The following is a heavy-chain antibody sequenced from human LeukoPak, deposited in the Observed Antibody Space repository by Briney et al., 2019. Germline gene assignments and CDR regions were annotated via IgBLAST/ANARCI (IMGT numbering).Heavy chain of an antibody. CDR2: IYSGGST. Sequence: PGGSLRLSCAASGFTVSSNYMSWVRQAPGKGLEWVSVIYSGGSTYYADSVKGRLTISRDNSKNTLYLQMNSLRAEDTAVYYCARDRDGYNPDYWGQGTLVTVSS. CDR1: GFTVSSNY. D-gene: IGHD5-24*01. V-gene: IGHV3-53*01. CDR3: ARDRDGYNPDY. J-gene: IGHJ4*02.